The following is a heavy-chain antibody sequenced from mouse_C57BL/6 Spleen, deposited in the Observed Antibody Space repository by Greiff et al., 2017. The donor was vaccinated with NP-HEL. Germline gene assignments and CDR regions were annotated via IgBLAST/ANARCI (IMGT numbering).Heavy chain of an antibody. CDR2: IDPETGGT. V-gene: IGHV1-15*01. J-gene: IGHJ1*03. Sequence: VQLQQSGAELVRPGASVTLSCKASGYTFTDYEMHWVKQTPVHGLEWIGAIDPETGGTAYNQKFKGKAILTADKSSSTAYMELRSLTSEDSAVYYCTRWATVVDWYFDVWGTGTTVTVSS. D-gene: IGHD1-1*01. CDR3: TRWATVVDWYFDV. CDR1: GYTFTDYE.